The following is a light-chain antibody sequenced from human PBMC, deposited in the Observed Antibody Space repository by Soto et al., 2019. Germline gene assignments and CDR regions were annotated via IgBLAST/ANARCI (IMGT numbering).Light chain of an antibody. V-gene: IGKV1-9*01. Sequence: IQLTQSPSSLSASVGDRVTLTCRASQDINKSLAWFQQTPGKAPKLLVSSASTLHSGVPSRFSGSGAWTDFALTSNSLQPEDFATYFWQQLKTDPYTFGQGTRLDIK. CDR3: QQLKTDPYT. CDR2: SAS. J-gene: IGKJ2*01. CDR1: QDINKS.